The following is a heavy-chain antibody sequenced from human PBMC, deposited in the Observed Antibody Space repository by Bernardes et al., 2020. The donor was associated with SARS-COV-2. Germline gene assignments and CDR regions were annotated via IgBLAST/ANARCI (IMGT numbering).Heavy chain of an antibody. Sequence: GGSLRLSCAASGFTFSSYSMSWVRQAPGKGLEWVSAISGSGGSAYYADSVKGRFTISRDNSKNTLYLQMNSLRAEDTAVYYCAKDPFYDFWSGYHLDYWGQGTLVTVSS. CDR3: AKDPFYDFWSGYHLDY. CDR2: ISGSGGSA. J-gene: IGHJ4*02. D-gene: IGHD3-3*01. V-gene: IGHV3-23*01. CDR1: GFTFSSYS.